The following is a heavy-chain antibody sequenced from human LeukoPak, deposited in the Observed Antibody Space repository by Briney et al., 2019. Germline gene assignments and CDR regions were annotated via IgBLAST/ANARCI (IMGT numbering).Heavy chain of an antibody. Sequence: GGSLRLSCAASGFTVHSNYMSWVRQAPGKGLEWVSVIDRSGVTHYADSVKGRFTISRDNSKNTLYLQMNSLRAEDTAVYYCARDLSGVTGYTYGRGIDYWGQGTLVTVSS. J-gene: IGHJ4*02. D-gene: IGHD5-18*01. CDR2: IDRSGVT. CDR1: GFTVHSNY. V-gene: IGHV3-53*01. CDR3: ARDLSGVTGYTYGRGIDY.